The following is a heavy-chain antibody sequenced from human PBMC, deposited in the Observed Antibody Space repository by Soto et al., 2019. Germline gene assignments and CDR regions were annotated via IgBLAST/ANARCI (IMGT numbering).Heavy chain of an antibody. D-gene: IGHD2-15*01. CDR1: GFTFSSYA. J-gene: IGHJ6*02. CDR3: AKRGIYCSGGNCYSSGFMDV. CDR2: ISGSGGST. Sequence: GGSLRLSCAASGFTFSSYAMTWVRQAPGKGLEWVSAISGSGGSTYYADSVKGRFTISRDNSKNTLYLQMNSLRAEDTAVYYYAKRGIYCSGGNCYSSGFMDVWGQGTTVTVSS. V-gene: IGHV3-23*01.